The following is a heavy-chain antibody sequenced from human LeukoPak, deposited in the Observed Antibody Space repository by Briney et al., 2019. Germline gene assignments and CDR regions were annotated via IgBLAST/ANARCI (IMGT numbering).Heavy chain of an antibody. Sequence: ASVKVSCKASGYTFTSYDINWVRQATGQGLEWMGWMNPNSGNTGYAQKLQGRVTMTTDTSTSTAYMELRSLRSDDTAVYYCARNSYDYVWGSYRYRRNDYWGQGTLVTVSS. D-gene: IGHD3-16*02. CDR2: MNPNSGNT. J-gene: IGHJ4*02. V-gene: IGHV1-8*01. CDR3: ARNSYDYVWGSYRYRRNDY. CDR1: GYTFTSYD.